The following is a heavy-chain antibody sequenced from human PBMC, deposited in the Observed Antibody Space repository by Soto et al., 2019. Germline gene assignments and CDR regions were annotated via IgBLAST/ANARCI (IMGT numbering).Heavy chain of an antibody. V-gene: IGHV4-39*01. D-gene: IGHD4-17*01. CDR3: VSQRTTVPTQAYFDY. CDR2: VYYRGRS. J-gene: IGHJ4*02. CDR1: GGSVTNSSYY. Sequence: SETLSLTCTVSGGSVTNSSYYWGWIRQSPGKGPEWIGSVYYRGRSYSKSSVKSRVTISVDTSKNRFSLSLNSVTASDTAVYFCVSQRTTVPTQAYFDYWGPGALATVSS.